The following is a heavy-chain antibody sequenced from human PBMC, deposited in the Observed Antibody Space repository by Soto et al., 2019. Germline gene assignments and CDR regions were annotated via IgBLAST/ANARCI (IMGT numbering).Heavy chain of an antibody. CDR2: IHYSGST. D-gene: IGHD6-13*01. CDR3: ARDGPIAAAGPFDP. CDR1: GDSITNGLSY. V-gene: IGHV4-31*03. Sequence: TLSLTCTVSGDSITNGLSYWSWIRQHPETGLEWIGYIHYSGSTDYTPSLKGRATISVDTSKSQFSLKLTSVTAADTAVYYCARDGPIAAAGPFDPWGQGTLVTVSS. J-gene: IGHJ5*02.